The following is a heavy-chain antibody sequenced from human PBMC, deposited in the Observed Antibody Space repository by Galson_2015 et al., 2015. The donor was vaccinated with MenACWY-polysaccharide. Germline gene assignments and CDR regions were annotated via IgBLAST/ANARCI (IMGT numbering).Heavy chain of an antibody. V-gene: IGHV3-21*01. CDR2: ISSSSSYI. CDR1: GFTFSSYS. CDR3: ARVMYYDYGMDV. D-gene: IGHD3-3*01. Sequence: SLRLSCAASGFTFSSYSMNWVRQAPGKGLEWVSSISSSSSYIYYADSVKGRFTISRDNAKNSLYLQMNSLRAEDTAVYYCARVMYYDYGMDVWGQGTTVTVSS. J-gene: IGHJ6*02.